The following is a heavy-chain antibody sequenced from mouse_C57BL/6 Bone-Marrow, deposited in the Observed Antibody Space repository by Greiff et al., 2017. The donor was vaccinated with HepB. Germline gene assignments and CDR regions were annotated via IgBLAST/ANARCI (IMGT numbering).Heavy chain of an antibody. CDR2: ILPGSGST. D-gene: IGHD2-1*01. V-gene: IGHV1-9*01. CDR3: ARRRIYYGNYPDC. CDR1: GYTFTGYW. Sequence: VVEPGASVKLSCKATGYTFTGYWIAWVKQRPGHGLEWIGEILPGSGSTNYNEKFKGKATFTADTSSNTAYMQLSSLTTEDSAIYYCARRRIYYGNYPDCWGQGTTLTVSS. J-gene: IGHJ2*01.